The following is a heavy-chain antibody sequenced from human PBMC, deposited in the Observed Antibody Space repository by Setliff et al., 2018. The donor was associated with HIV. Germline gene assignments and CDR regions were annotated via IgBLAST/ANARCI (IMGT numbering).Heavy chain of an antibody. D-gene: IGHD3-10*01. Sequence: LSLTCTVSGAPMSSGDYYWSWIRQPPGKGLEWIGYIYYSGNSYYNPSLKSRVTLSVDTSKNQFSLKVNSVTAADTAVYYCAREVNIPVRGITDDAFGLWGQGTSVSVS. V-gene: IGHV4-30-4*08. CDR1: GAPMSSGDYY. J-gene: IGHJ3*01. CDR2: IYYSGNS. CDR3: AREVNIPVRGITDDAFGL.